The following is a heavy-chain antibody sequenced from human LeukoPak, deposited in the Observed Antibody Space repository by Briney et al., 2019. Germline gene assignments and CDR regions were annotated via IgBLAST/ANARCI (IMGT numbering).Heavy chain of an antibody. CDR3: AKVHGREVAYYFDY. CDR1: GFTFSSYS. CDR2: ISSSSSYI. J-gene: IGHJ4*02. D-gene: IGHD1-26*01. V-gene: IGHV3-21*01. Sequence: GGSLRLSCAASGFTFSSYSMTWVRQAPGKGLEWVSSISSSSSYIYYADSVKGRFTISRDNAKNSLYLQMNSLRAEDTAVYYCAKVHGREVAYYFDYWGQGTLVTVSS.